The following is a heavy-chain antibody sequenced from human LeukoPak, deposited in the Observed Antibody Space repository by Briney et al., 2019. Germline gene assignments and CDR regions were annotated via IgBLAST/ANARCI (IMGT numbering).Heavy chain of an antibody. CDR1: GYTFPSYG. D-gene: IGHD3-10*01. Sequence: ASVKVSCKASGYTFPSYGITWVRQAPGQGLEWMGWISPYNGDRNYAQKFLGRVTLTTDTSTSTAYMELRSLRSDDTAVYYCASMVRGVIVVDYWGQGTLVTVSS. CDR3: ASMVRGVIVVDY. V-gene: IGHV1-18*04. CDR2: ISPYNGDR. J-gene: IGHJ4*02.